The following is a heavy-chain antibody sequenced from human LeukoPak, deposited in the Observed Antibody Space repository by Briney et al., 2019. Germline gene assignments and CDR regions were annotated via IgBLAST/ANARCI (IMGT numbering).Heavy chain of an antibody. CDR2: LNPYSGDT. V-gene: IGHV1-2*02. D-gene: IGHD3-22*01. Sequence: ASVKVSCKASGYTFTAYYLHWVRQAPGQGLEWMGWLNPYSGDTNYAKNFQGRVTMTRDTSINTAYMELSRLRSDDTAVYYCVRSSYDSSLRFDDYWGQGTLVTVSS. J-gene: IGHJ4*02. CDR3: VRSSYDSSLRFDDY. CDR1: GYTFTAYY.